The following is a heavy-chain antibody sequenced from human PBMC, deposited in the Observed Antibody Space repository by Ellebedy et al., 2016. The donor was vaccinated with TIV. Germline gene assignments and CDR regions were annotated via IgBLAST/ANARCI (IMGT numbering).Heavy chain of an antibody. V-gene: IGHV4-59*08. CDR3: AVLGYCSSTSCYTGYYYYMDV. Sequence: SETLSLTXTVSGGSISGYYWTWIRQPPGKGLEWIGYVYYSGSTNYNPSLKSRVTISVDTSKNQFSLKLSSVTAADTAVYYCAVLGYCSSTSCYTGYYYYMDVWGKGTTVTVSS. J-gene: IGHJ6*03. D-gene: IGHD2-2*02. CDR2: VYYSGST. CDR1: GGSISGYY.